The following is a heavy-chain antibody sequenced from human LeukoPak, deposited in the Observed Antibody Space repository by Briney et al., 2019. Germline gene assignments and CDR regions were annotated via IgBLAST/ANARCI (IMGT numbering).Heavy chain of an antibody. D-gene: IGHD3-3*01. CDR2: ISDTGRLS. CDR3: AKVAGRGRYYDFWSGSNWFNP. V-gene: IGHV3-23*01. J-gene: IGHJ5*02. CDR1: GFTFSSSA. Sequence: GGSLRLSCAASGFTFSSSAMSWVRQAPGKGLEWVAAISDTGRLSYCADSVNGRFTISRDNSKNTLSLQMNSLRAADTAVYYCAKVAGRGRYYDFWSGSNWFNPWGQGTLVTVSS.